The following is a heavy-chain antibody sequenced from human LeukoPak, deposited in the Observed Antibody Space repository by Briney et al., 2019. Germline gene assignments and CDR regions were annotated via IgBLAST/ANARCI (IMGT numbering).Heavy chain of an antibody. V-gene: IGHV3-30*18. CDR2: ISYDGSNK. J-gene: IGHJ1*01. CDR3: AKERFGELGYEYFQH. D-gene: IGHD3-10*01. CDR1: GFTFISYG. Sequence: GGSLRLSCAASGFTFISYGMHWVRQAPGKGLEWVAVISYDGSNKYYADSVKGRFTISRDNSKSTLYLQMNSLRAEDTAVYYCAKERFGELGYEYFQHWGQGTLVTVSS.